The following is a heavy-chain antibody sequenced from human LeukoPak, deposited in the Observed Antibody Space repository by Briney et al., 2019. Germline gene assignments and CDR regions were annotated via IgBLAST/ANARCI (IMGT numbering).Heavy chain of an antibody. J-gene: IGHJ4*02. Sequence: PGGSLRLSCAASGFTFSSYWMHWVRQAPGKGLMWVSRINTDGSSSNYADSVKGRFTISRDNAKNTLYLQMNSLRADDTAVYYCARGGLEPVDYWGQGILVTVSS. D-gene: IGHD1-1*01. CDR2: INTDGSSS. CDR1: GFTFSSYW. V-gene: IGHV3-74*01. CDR3: ARGGLEPVDY.